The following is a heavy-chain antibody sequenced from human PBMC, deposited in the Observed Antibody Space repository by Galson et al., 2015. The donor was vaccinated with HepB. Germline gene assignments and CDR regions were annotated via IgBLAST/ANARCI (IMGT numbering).Heavy chain of an antibody. Sequence: SVKVSCKASGYTFSSYGITWVRQAPGQGLEWIGWISAYSGKTKYAQNFQDRVTMTTDTSSYTAYMELRSLTSDDKAVYYCARDSMISFGGAINWFDPWGQGTLVTVSS. V-gene: IGHV1-18*01. CDR1: GYTFSSYG. J-gene: IGHJ5*02. D-gene: IGHD3-16*01. CDR2: ISAYSGKT. CDR3: ARDSMISFGGAINWFDP.